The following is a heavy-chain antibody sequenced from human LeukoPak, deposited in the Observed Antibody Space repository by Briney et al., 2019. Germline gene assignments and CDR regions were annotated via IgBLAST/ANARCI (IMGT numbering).Heavy chain of an antibody. CDR2: ISSSSSYI. CDR1: GFTFSSYS. D-gene: IGHD5-12*01. Sequence: GGSLRLSCAASGFTFSSYSMNWVRQAPGKGLEWVSSISSSSSYIYYADSVKGRFTISRDNAKNSLYLQMNSLRAEDTAVYYCARAQTSSYSGQLYGMDVWGQGTTVTVSS. J-gene: IGHJ6*02. CDR3: ARAQTSSYSGQLYGMDV. V-gene: IGHV3-21*04.